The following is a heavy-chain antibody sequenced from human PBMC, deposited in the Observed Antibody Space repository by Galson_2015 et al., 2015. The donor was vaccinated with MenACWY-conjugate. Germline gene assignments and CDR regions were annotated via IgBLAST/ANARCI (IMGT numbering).Heavy chain of an antibody. CDR1: DYTFTSYG. CDR3: ARDSPYIRFCTVPICYGGADY. CDR2: ISAYNGNT. J-gene: IGHJ4*02. D-gene: IGHD2-8*02. Sequence: SVKVSCKASDYTFTSYGISWVRQAPGQGLEWMGWISAYNGNTNYAQKFQGRVTMTTDTSTSTAYMELRSLRSDDTAVYYCARDSPYIRFCTVPICYGGADYGGQETLVTVSS. V-gene: IGHV1-18*04.